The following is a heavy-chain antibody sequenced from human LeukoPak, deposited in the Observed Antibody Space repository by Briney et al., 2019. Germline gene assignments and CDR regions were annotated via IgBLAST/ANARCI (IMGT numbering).Heavy chain of an antibody. J-gene: IGHJ4*02. D-gene: IGHD6-13*01. CDR3: ARAGGTSWADY. Sequence: GGSLRLSCEASGFTLRDYWMTCVRHAPGKGLEGVTNVKQEGTEKFYVDSVKGRFTIYRHNGKNSLYLQMNSLRVEDTAIYYCARAGGTSWADYWGQGTLVTVSS. V-gene: IGHV3-7*01. CDR2: VKQEGTEK. CDR1: GFTLRDYW.